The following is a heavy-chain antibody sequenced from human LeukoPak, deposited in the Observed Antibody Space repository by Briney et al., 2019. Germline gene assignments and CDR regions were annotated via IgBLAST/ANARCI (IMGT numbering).Heavy chain of an antibody. V-gene: IGHV4-61*01. J-gene: IGHJ4*02. D-gene: IGHD2/OR15-2a*01. Sequence: ETLSLTCTVSGGSVRSGTYHWNWIRQPPGKGLEWIGYIYYGGSTNYNPSLKSRVTISVDTSKNQFSLKLSSVTAADTAVYYCASHGAFYLAYWGQGTLVTVSS. CDR2: IYYGGST. CDR3: ASHGAFYLAY. CDR1: GGSVRSGTYH.